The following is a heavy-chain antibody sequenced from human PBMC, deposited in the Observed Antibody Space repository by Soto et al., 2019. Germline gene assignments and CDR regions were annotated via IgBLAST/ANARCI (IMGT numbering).Heavy chain of an antibody. CDR2: IYYSGST. Sequence: SETLSLTCTVSGGSISSYYWSWIRQPPGKGLEWIGYIYYSGSTNYNPSLKSRVTISVDTSKNQFSLKLSSVTAADTAVYYCARGGYSSGWYVVDXWGQGTLVTVSS. J-gene: IGHJ4*02. CDR3: ARGGYSSGWYVVDX. V-gene: IGHV4-59*01. CDR1: GGSISSYY. D-gene: IGHD6-19*01.